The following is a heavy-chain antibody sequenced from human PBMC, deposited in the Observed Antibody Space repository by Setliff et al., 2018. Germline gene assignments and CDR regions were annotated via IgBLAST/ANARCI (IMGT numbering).Heavy chain of an antibody. Sequence: SETLSLTCTVSGGSISSGSYYWSWIRQPAGKGLEWIGRIYTSGSTNYNPSLKSRVTISVDTSKNQFSLKLSSVTAADTAVYYCARTEGRGYMDVWGQGTTVTVSS. J-gene: IGHJ6*03. CDR2: IYTSGST. V-gene: IGHV4-61*02. CDR3: ARTEGRGYMDV. D-gene: IGHD3-10*01. CDR1: GGSISSGSYY.